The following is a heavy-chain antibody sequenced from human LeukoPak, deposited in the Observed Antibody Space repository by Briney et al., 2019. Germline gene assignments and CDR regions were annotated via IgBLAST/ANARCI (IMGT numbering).Heavy chain of an antibody. J-gene: IGHJ5*02. V-gene: IGHV4-38-2*01. CDR2: IYHSGST. Sequence: PSETLSLTCAVSGYSISSGYYWGWIRQPPGKGLELIGSIYHSGSTYYNPSLKSRVTISVDTSKNQFSLKLSSVTAADTAVYYCARVRYLDGERWFDPRGQGTLVTVSS. CDR3: ARVRYLDGERWFDP. CDR1: GYSISSGYY. D-gene: IGHD3-9*01.